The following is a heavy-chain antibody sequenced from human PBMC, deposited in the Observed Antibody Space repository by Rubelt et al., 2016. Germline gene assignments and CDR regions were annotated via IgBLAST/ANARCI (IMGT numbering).Heavy chain of an antibody. D-gene: IGHD3-22*01. Sequence: ISYDGSNKYYADSVKGRFTISRDNSKNTLYLQMNSLRAEDTAVYYCARDLVVVIREIDYWGQGTLVTVSS. CDR3: ARDLVVVIREIDY. V-gene: IGHV3-30*01. J-gene: IGHJ4*02. CDR2: ISYDGSNK.